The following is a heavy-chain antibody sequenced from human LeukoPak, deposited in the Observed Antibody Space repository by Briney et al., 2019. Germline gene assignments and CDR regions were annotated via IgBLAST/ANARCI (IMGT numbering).Heavy chain of an antibody. CDR1: GGSISSYY. V-gene: IGHV4-59*01. CDR2: VYSSGDT. CDR3: ARTPASSSSRWFDP. Sequence: PSETLSLTCTVSGGSISSYYWSWIRQPPGEGLEWIGYVYSSGDTNYNPSLKSRVIVSLDTSKNQFSLRLSAVTAADTAVYYCARTPASSSSRWFDPWGQGTLVTVSS. D-gene: IGHD6-6*01. J-gene: IGHJ5*02.